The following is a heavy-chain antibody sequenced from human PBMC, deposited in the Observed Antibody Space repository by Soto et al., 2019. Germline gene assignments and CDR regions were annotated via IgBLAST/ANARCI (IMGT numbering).Heavy chain of an antibody. Sequence: SETLSLTCAVSGYSISSGYYWGWFRQPPGKGLEWIGCIYHSGSTYYNPSLKSRVTISVDTSKNQFSLKLSSVTAADTAVYYCARVWAGFRRVNWFDPWGQGTLVTVSS. CDR3: ARVWAGFRRVNWFDP. CDR1: GYSISSGYY. CDR2: IYHSGST. V-gene: IGHV4-38-2*01. D-gene: IGHD3-10*01. J-gene: IGHJ5*02.